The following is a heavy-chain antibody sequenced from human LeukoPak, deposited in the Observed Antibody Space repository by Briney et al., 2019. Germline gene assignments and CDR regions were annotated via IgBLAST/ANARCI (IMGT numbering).Heavy chain of an antibody. CDR1: GFTFSSYS. Sequence: GSLRLSCAASGFTFSSYSMNWVRQAPGKGLEWVSSISSSSSYIYYADSVKGRFTISRDNAKNSLYLQMNSLRAEDTAVYYCARDSRFLEWLPNYFDYWGQGTLVTVSS. J-gene: IGHJ4*02. CDR3: ARDSRFLEWLPNYFDY. V-gene: IGHV3-21*04. CDR2: ISSSSSYI. D-gene: IGHD3-3*01.